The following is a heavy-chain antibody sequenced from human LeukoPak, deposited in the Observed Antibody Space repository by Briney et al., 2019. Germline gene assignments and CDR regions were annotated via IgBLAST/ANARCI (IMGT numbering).Heavy chain of an antibody. V-gene: IGHV4-30-2*01. CDR1: GGSISSDGYS. CDR3: ARGGYSSSWYFDY. CDR2: IYHSGST. Sequence: SETLSLTCAVSGGSISSDGYSWSWIRQPPGKGLEWIGYIYHSGSTYYNPSLKSRVTISVDRSKNQFSLKLSSVTAADTAVYYCARGGYSSSWYFDYWGQGTLVTVSS. D-gene: IGHD6-13*01. J-gene: IGHJ4*02.